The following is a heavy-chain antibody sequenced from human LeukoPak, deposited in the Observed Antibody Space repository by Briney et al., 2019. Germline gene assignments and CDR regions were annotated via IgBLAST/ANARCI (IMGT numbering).Heavy chain of an antibody. J-gene: IGHJ4*02. CDR2: ISYYGSKK. D-gene: IGHD2-2*01. Sequence: GGSLRLSCAASGFTFSSYAILWVRQAPGKGLEWVAVISYYGSKKYYADSVKGRFTISRDNSKNTLYLQMNSLRAEDTAVYFCARNSLLGYFSSTSCYRADYWGQGTLVAVSS. CDR3: ARNSLLGYFSSTSCYRADY. V-gene: IGHV3-30-3*01. CDR1: GFTFSSYA.